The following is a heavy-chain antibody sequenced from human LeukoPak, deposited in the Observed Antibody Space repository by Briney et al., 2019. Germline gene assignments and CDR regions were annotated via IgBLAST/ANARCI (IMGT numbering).Heavy chain of an antibody. CDR1: GFTFSSCA. CDR3: VKGSAGTPRGAFDI. V-gene: IGHV3-23*01. Sequence: GGSLRLSCAASGFTFSSCAMSWVRQAPGKGLEWVSAISGSGGSTYYADSVKGRFTISRDNSKNTLYLQMNSLRAEDTAVYYCVKGSAGTPRGAFDIWGQGTMVTVSS. J-gene: IGHJ3*02. CDR2: ISGSGGST. D-gene: IGHD1-1*01.